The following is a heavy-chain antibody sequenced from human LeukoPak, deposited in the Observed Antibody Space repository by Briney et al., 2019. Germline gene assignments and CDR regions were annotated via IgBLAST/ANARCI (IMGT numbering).Heavy chain of an antibody. D-gene: IGHD3-22*01. CDR1: GFTFSSYP. CDR3: AKLSDYDTPFDH. CDR2: ISGGGGST. Sequence: GGSLRLSCAASGFTFSSYPMNWVRQTPGKGLGWVSGISGGGGSTYYADSVKGRFTVSRDNSKNTLYLQMNSLRAEDTAEYYCAKLSDYDTPFDHWGQGTLVTVSS. V-gene: IGHV3-23*01. J-gene: IGHJ4*02.